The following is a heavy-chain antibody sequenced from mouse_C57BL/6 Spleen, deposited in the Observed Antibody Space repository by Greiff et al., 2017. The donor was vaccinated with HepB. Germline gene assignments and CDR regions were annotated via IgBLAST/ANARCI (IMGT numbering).Heavy chain of an antibody. Sequence: VQLQQSGAELVRPGASVTLSCKASGYTFTDYDMHWVKQTPVHGLEWIGAIDPETGGTAYNQKFKGKAILTADKSSSTAYMELRSLTSEDSAVYYCTRKTTLVEYFFDYGGQGTTLTVSS. CDR3: TRKTTLVEYFFDY. D-gene: IGHD1-1*01. CDR1: GYTFTDYD. V-gene: IGHV1-15*01. J-gene: IGHJ2*01. CDR2: IDPETGGT.